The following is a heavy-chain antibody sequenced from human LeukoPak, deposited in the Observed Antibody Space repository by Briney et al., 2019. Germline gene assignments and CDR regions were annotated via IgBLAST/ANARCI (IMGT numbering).Heavy chain of an antibody. Sequence: SETLSLTCTVSGGSISSSLYHWGWIRQSPGKHLEWLGSIYYTGTTHYNPSLKSRVTISVDTSKNQFSLKLSSVTAADTAVDYXXXXXXXXXXXXXXXTRDYYYYYMDVWGKGTTVTISS. CDR1: GGSISSSLYH. V-gene: IGHV4-39*07. J-gene: IGHJ6*03. CDR3: XXXXXXXXXXXXXXTRDYYYYYMDV. CDR2: IYYTGTT.